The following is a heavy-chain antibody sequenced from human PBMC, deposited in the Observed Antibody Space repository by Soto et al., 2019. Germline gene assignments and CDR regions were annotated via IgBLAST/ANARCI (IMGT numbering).Heavy chain of an antibody. Sequence: SQTHSLTCDISGDSVSINRAAWNWIRQSPSRGLEWLGRTYYRSKWYNDYAVSVKSRITINPDTSKNQFSLQLNSVTPEDTAVYYCARGVKAAAAAFDYWGQGTLVTVSS. J-gene: IGHJ4*02. V-gene: IGHV6-1*01. CDR2: TYYRSKWYN. D-gene: IGHD6-25*01. CDR3: ARGVKAAAAAFDY. CDR1: GDSVSINRAA.